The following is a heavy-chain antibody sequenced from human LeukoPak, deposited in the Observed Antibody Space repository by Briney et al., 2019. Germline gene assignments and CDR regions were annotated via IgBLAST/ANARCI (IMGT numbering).Heavy chain of an antibody. CDR2: ISYDGSNK. Sequence: GGSLRLSCAASGFTFSSYAMHWVRQAPGKGLEWVAVISYDGSNKYYADSVKGRFTISRDNSKNTLYLQMNSLRAEDTAVYYCARDSARGSVDTALYYFDYWGQGTLVTVSS. D-gene: IGHD5-18*01. CDR3: ARDSARGSVDTALYYFDY. CDR1: GFTFSSYA. J-gene: IGHJ4*02. V-gene: IGHV3-30-3*01.